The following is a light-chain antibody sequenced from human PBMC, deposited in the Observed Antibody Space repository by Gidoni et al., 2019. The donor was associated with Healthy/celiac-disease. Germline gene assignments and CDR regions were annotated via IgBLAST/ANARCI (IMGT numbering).Light chain of an antibody. V-gene: IGKV1-5*01. CDR1: QSISSW. J-gene: IGKJ1*01. CDR3: QQYNSYPWT. Sequence: DIQMTQSPSTLSASVGDRVTITCRASQSISSWLAWYQQKPGKAPKILIYDASSLESGVPSRFSGSGSGTEFTLTISSLQPDDFATYYCQQYNSYPWTFGQXTKVEIK. CDR2: DAS.